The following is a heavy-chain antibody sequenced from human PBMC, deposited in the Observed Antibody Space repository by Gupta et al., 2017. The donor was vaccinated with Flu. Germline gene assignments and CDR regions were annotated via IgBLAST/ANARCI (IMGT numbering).Heavy chain of an antibody. CDR1: EFPVATGP. J-gene: IGHJ4*02. Sequence: GRLLAWGVGLVQPGGSRRHPCGALEFPVATGPWTWVGQAPGKGLEWFSACSGSGGSTKYEESVKGRCTISSDNSKNTLDLQMNSLRAEDTAVYYCAKAVRGSVAAAGDYWGQGTLVTVSS. V-gene: IGHV3-23*01. D-gene: IGHD6-13*01. CDR3: AKAVRGSVAAAGDY. CDR2: CSGSGGST.